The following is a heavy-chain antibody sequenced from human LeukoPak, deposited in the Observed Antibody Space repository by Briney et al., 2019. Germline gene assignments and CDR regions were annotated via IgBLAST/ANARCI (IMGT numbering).Heavy chain of an antibody. Sequence: TGGSLRLSCAASRFTFSTYAMHWVRQARGKGLEWVSAISAFGITTYYADSVKGRFTISRDNPKNTLYLQMNSLRAEDTAVYYCARAGCVNACDYYYIDVWGKGTTVTVSS. J-gene: IGHJ6*03. D-gene: IGHD1-1*01. V-gene: IGHV3-23*01. CDR1: RFTFSTYA. CDR2: ISAFGITT. CDR3: ARAGCVNACDYYYIDV.